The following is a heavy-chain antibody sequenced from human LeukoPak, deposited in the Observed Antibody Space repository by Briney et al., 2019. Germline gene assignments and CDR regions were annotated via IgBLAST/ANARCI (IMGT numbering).Heavy chain of an antibody. CDR3: ARGGLVRDYYYMDV. CDR2: IYYTGST. CDR1: GGSISRYY. D-gene: IGHD6-6*01. Sequence: SETLSLTCTVSGGSISRYYWSWIRQPPGKGLEWIGYIYYTGSTDYNPSLKSRVTISVDRSKNQFSLKLSSVTAADTAVYYCARGGLVRDYYYMDVWGKGTTVTVSS. V-gene: IGHV4-59*12. J-gene: IGHJ6*03.